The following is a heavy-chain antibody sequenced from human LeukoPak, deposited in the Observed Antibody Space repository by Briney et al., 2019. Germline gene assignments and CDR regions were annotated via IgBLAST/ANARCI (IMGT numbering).Heavy chain of an antibody. CDR3: AALHLDY. V-gene: IGHV4-34*01. CDR1: GGSFSGYY. J-gene: IGHJ4*02. CDR2: INHSGST. D-gene: IGHD3-16*02. Sequence: SETLSLTCAVYGGSFSGYYWSWIRQPPGKGLEWIGEINHSGSTNYNPSLKSRVTISVDTSKNQFSLKLSSVTAADKAVYYCAALHLDYWGQGTLVTVSS.